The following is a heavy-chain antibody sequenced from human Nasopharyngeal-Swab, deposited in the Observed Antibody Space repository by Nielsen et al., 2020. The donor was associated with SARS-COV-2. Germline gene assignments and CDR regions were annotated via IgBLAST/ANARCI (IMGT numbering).Heavy chain of an antibody. V-gene: IGHV3-23*01. Sequence: GESLKISCAASGFTFSSYAMSWARQAPGKRLEWVSAISGSGGSTYYADSVKGRFTISRDNSKNTLYLQMNSLRAEDTAVYYCARKNYYDSSGYYLVHFYYYYYGMDVWGQGTTVTVSS. CDR1: GFTFSSYA. CDR2: ISGSGGST. J-gene: IGHJ6*02. CDR3: ARKNYYDSSGYYLVHFYYYYYGMDV. D-gene: IGHD3-22*01.